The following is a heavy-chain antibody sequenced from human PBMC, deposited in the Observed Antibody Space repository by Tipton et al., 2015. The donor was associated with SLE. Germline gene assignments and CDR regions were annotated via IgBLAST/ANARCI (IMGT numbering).Heavy chain of an antibody. CDR1: GFTFSSYW. CDR3: AREGSARGGDAFDI. V-gene: IGHV3-7*01. D-gene: IGHD3-16*01. J-gene: IGHJ3*02. Sequence: ALRLSCAASGFTFSSYWMSWVRQAPGKGLEWVANIKQDGSEKYYVDSVKGRFTISRDNAKNSLYLQMNSLRAEDTAVYYCAREGSARGGDAFDIWGQGTMVTVSS. CDR2: IKQDGSEK.